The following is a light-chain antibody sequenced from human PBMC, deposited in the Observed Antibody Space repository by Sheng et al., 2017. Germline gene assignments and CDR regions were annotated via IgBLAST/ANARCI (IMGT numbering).Light chain of an antibody. Sequence: AIQMTQSPSSLSASIGDRVTITCRASQGISNDLGWYQKKAGKAPNLLIYHASSLQDGVPSRFSGSRAGTDFTLTISSLRPEDSATYYCLQDYNFPYTFGQGTRLEIK. CDR3: LQDYNFPYT. V-gene: IGKV1-6*01. CDR1: QGISND. CDR2: HAS. J-gene: IGKJ2*01.